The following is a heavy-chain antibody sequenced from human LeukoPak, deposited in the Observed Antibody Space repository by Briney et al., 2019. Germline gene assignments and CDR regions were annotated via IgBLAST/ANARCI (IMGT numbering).Heavy chain of an antibody. CDR2: IYYSGST. V-gene: IGHV4-39*01. D-gene: IGHD6-19*01. CDR1: GGSITSSNYY. Sequence: SETLSLTCTVSGGSITSSNYYWGWIRQPPGKGLEWIGGIYYSGSTYYNPSLKSRVTISVDTSKNQFSLKLSSVTAADTAVYYCASCIAVAGTRWLDPWGQGTLVTVSS. CDR3: ASCIAVAGTRWLDP. J-gene: IGHJ5*02.